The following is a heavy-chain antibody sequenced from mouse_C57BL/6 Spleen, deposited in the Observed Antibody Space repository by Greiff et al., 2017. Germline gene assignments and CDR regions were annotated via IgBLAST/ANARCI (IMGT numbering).Heavy chain of an antibody. CDR2: ISYDGSN. V-gene: IGHV3-6*01. D-gene: IGHD4-1*01. CDR3: AREGKLVDY. J-gene: IGHJ2*01. Sequence: ESGPGLVKPSQSLSLTCSVTGYSITSGYYWNWIRQFPGNKLEWMGYISYDGSNNYNPSLKNRISITRDTSKNQFFLKLNSVTTEDTATYYCAREGKLVDYWGQGTTLTVSS. CDR1: GYSITSGYY.